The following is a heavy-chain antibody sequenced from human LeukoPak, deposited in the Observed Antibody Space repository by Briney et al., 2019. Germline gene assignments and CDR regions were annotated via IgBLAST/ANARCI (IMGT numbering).Heavy chain of an antibody. CDR2: IYYSGST. Sequence: SETLSLTCTVSGGSISSYYWSWIRQPPGKGLEWIGYIYYSGSTNYNTSLKSRVTISVDTSRNQSSLKLSSVTAADTAVYYCARLGAAAAAVYYGMDVWGQGTTVTVSS. CDR1: GGSISSYY. D-gene: IGHD6-13*01. J-gene: IGHJ6*02. CDR3: ARLGAAAAAVYYGMDV. V-gene: IGHV4-59*01.